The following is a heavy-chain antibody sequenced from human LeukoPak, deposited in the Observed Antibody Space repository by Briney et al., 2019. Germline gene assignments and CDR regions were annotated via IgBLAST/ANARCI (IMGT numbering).Heavy chain of an antibody. Sequence: GGSLRLSCAASGFSFSIYFMNWVRQAPGKGLEWVSSISRTSEYIHYADSVRGRFTISRDNSKNTLYLQMNSLRAEDTAVYYCASRAFSGWFDYWGQGTLVTVSS. D-gene: IGHD6-19*01. V-gene: IGHV3-21*04. J-gene: IGHJ4*02. CDR1: GFSFSIYF. CDR3: ASRAFSGWFDY. CDR2: ISRTSEYI.